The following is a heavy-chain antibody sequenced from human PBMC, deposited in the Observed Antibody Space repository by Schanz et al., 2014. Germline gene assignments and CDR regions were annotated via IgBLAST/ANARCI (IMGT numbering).Heavy chain of an antibody. CDR1: GFTFSRYW. CDR2: IYMDGSGR. D-gene: IGHD2-15*01. CDR3: ARDNRQCSGPCSGGGCHPCRLDV. V-gene: IGHV3-74*01. Sequence: EVQLVQSGGGLVQPGGSLRLSCAASGFTFSRYWMQWVRQAPGKGLVWVSRIYMDGSGRDYGDSVKGRFTVSRDNAKNTLYLQMDSLRAEDTAVYYCARDNRQCSGPCSGGGCHPCRLDVWGQGTTVIVSS. J-gene: IGHJ6*02.